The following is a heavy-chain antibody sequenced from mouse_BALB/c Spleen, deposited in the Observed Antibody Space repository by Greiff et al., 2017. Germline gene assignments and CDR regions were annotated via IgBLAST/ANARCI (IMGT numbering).Heavy chain of an antibody. CDR1: GFTFSSYG. CDR2: ISSGGSYT. V-gene: IGHV5-6*01. Sequence: VQLKESGGDLVKPGGSLKLSCAASGFTFSSYGMSWVRQTPDKRLEWVATISSGGSYTYYPDSVKGRFTISRDNAKNTLYLQMSSLKSEDTAMYYCARQLRYPFDYWGQGTTLTVSS. CDR3: ARQLRYPFDY. D-gene: IGHD1-1*01. J-gene: IGHJ2*01.